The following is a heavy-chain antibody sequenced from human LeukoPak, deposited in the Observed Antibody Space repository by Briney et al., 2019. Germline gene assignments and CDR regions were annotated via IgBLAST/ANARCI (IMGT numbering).Heavy chain of an antibody. CDR2: VYSSGSS. Sequence: PSETLSLTCTVSGGSISNYYWSWIRQPAGEGLEWIGRVYSSGSSSYNPSLTSRVTTSIDTSKNKFSLKLSSVTAADTAVYFCARGYNSGWRFDFWGQGTLVTVSS. D-gene: IGHD6-19*01. J-gene: IGHJ4*02. V-gene: IGHV4-4*07. CDR3: ARGYNSGWRFDF. CDR1: GGSISNYY.